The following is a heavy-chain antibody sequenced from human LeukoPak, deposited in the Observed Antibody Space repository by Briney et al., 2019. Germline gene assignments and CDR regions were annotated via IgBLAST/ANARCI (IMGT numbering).Heavy chain of an antibody. J-gene: IGHJ4*02. CDR3: ARVGVQLDY. CDR1: GVSFSGYY. Sequence: SETLSLTCAVYGVSFSGYYWSWIRQPPGKGLEWIGEINHSGSTNYNPSLKSRVTISVDTSKNQFSLKLSSVTAADTAVYYCARVGVQLDYWGQGTLVTVSS. V-gene: IGHV4-34*01. CDR2: INHSGST. D-gene: IGHD5-18*01.